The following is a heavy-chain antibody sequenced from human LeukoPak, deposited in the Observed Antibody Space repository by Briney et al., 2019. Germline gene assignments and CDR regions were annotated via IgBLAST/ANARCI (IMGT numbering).Heavy chain of an antibody. CDR2: IQYSGTT. CDR3: ASMLGSGSGTYLFDF. V-gene: IGHV4-59*08. J-gene: IGHJ4*02. Sequence: PSETLSLSCTVSGDSISSDSWSWIRQPPGKGLEWLGYIQYSGTTKYNPSLRSRVTMSLDTSKNQVSLKLSSVTAADTAVYYCASMLGSGSGTYLFDFWGQGTLVTVSS. D-gene: IGHD3-10*01. CDR1: GDSISSDS.